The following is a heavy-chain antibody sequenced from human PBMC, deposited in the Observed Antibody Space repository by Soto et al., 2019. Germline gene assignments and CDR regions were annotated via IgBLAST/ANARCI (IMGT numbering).Heavy chain of an antibody. V-gene: IGHV1-18*01. CDR1: GYIFTSYG. D-gene: IGHD6-19*01. CDR3: AVLNSSRAKAFDI. CDR2: INTYNGNI. J-gene: IGHJ3*02. Sequence: VKVSCKASGYIFTSYGISWVRQAPGQGLEWMGWINTYNGNINYAQKLQGRVTMTTDTSTSTAYMGLRSLRSDDTAVYYCAVLNSSRAKAFDIWGQGTMVTVSS.